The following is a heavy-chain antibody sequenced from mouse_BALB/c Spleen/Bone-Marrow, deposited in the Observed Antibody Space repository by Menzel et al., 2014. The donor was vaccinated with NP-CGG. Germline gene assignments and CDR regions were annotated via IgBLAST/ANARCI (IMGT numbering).Heavy chain of an antibody. CDR3: ASITTVVVPFDY. Sequence: EVQLVESGPDLVKPSQPLSLTCTVTGYSITSGYSWHWIRQFPGNKLEWMGYIHYSGSANYNPSLKSRISITRDTSKNQFFLQLNSVTTEDTATYYCASITTVVVPFDYWGQGTTLTVSS. V-gene: IGHV3-1*02. D-gene: IGHD1-1*01. CDR2: IHYSGSA. CDR1: GYSITSGYS. J-gene: IGHJ2*01.